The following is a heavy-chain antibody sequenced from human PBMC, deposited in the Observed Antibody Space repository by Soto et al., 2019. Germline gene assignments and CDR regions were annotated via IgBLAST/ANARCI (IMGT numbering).Heavy chain of an antibody. CDR2: IIPMFGTA. D-gene: IGHD3-16*01. J-gene: IGHJ4*02. Sequence: QVHLVQSGAEVKKPGSSVKVSCKASGGTFSSHGISWVRQVPGQGLEWVGGIIPMFGTATSTQNFQGRLTNTAEQTTSTGFIRLSSPTFEDTAVYFWAGFGGVTTLTYLDFWGQGTLVTVSS. CDR1: GGTFSSHG. CDR3: AGFGGVTTLTYLDF. V-gene: IGHV1-69*01.